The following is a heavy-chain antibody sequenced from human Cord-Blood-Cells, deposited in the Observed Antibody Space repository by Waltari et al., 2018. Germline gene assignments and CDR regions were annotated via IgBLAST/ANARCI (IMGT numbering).Heavy chain of an antibody. CDR3: AHSDLAADGTSDFDY. V-gene: IGHV4-38-2*02. J-gene: IGHJ4*02. CDR2: IYHRGST. CDR1: GYSISSGYY. Sequence: QVQLQESGPGLVKPSATLSLTCTVSGYSISSGYYWGWIRHAPGKGLEWIGSIYHRGSTYYNPSLKSRVTISVDTSKNQFSLKLSSVTAADTAVYYCAHSDLAADGTSDFDYWGQGTLVTVSS. D-gene: IGHD6-13*01.